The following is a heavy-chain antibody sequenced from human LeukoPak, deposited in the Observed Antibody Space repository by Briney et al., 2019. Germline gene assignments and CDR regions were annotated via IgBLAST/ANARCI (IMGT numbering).Heavy chain of an antibody. CDR3: AKSIMITFGGAIVIDGMDV. CDR1: GFTFSSYA. CDR2: ISGSGGST. J-gene: IGHJ6*02. V-gene: IGHV3-23*01. Sequence: GGSLRLSCAASGFTFSSYAMSWVRQAPGKGLEWVSAISGSGGSTYYADSVKGRFTISRDNSKNTLYLQMNSLRAEDTAVYYCAKSIMITFGGAIVIDGMDVWGQGTTVTVSS. D-gene: IGHD3-16*02.